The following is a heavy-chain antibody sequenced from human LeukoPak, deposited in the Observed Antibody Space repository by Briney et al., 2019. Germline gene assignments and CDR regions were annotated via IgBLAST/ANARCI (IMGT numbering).Heavy chain of an antibody. CDR1: GGSISSYY. CDR2: IYTTGST. D-gene: IGHD3-3*02. V-gene: IGHV4-4*07. CDR3: ARGISSPDDY. Sequence: SETLSLTCTVSGGSISSYYWTWIRQPAGKGLEWIGRIYTTGSTNYNPSLNSRVTMSVDTSKNQFSLKLSSVTAADTAVYYCARGISSPDDYWGQGTLVTVSS. J-gene: IGHJ4*02.